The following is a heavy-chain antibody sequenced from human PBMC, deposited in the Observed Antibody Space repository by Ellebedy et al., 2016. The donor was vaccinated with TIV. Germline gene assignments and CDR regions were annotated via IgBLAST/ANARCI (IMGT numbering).Heavy chain of an antibody. CDR3: AKDYGGNYHGAFDI. CDR1: GLTFSSFA. V-gene: IGHV3-23*01. Sequence: GESLKISCAASGLTFSSFAMSWVRQAPGRGLEWVSSISGSSCSAYYADSVKGRFTISRDNSKNTLYLQMSGLRAEDTAVYYCAKDYGGNYHGAFDIWGQGTMVTVSS. CDR2: ISGSSCSA. J-gene: IGHJ3*02. D-gene: IGHD4-23*01.